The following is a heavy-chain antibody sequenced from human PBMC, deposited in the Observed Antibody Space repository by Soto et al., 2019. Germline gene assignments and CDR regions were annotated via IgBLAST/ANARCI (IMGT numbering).Heavy chain of an antibody. CDR3: VRDYVMDV. CDR1: GFTFSGDA. CDR2: ISTTSTYI. J-gene: IGHJ6*02. Sequence: GGSLRLSCAASGFTFSGDALNWVRQAPGKGLEWVSSISTTSTYIYYANPVKGRFTISRDNANNSLHLQMKSLRAEDTAAYYFVRDYVMDVWGQGTTVTVSS. D-gene: IGHD3-10*02. V-gene: IGHV3-21*01.